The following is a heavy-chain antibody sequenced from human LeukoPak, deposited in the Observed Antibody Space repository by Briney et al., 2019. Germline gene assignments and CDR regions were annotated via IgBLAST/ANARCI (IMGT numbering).Heavy chain of an antibody. Sequence: SETLSLTCAVSGGSISSSNWWSWVRQPPGKGLEWIGEIYHSGSTNYNPSLKSRVTMSVDKSKNQFSLKLNSVTAADTAVYYCARIGHSCGYYFDYWGQGTPVTVSS. CDR2: IYHSGST. CDR3: ARIGHSCGYYFDY. D-gene: IGHD5-18*01. J-gene: IGHJ4*02. CDR1: GGSISSSNW. V-gene: IGHV4-4*02.